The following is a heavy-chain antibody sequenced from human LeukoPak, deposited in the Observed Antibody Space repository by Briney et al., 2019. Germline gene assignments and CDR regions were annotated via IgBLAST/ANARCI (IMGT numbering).Heavy chain of an antibody. Sequence: GGSLRLSCAASGFTFSSYWMNWARQAPGRGLEWVASINHNGNVNYYVDSVKGRFTISRDNAKNSLYLQMSNLRAEDTAVYFCARGGGLDVRGQGATVTVSS. CDR1: GFTFSSYW. CDR2: INHNGNVN. D-gene: IGHD3-16*01. J-gene: IGHJ6*02. CDR3: ARGGGLDV. V-gene: IGHV3-7*03.